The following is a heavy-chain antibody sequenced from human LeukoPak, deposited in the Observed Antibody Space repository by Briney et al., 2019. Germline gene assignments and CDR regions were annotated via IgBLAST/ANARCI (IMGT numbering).Heavy chain of an antibody. CDR3: ARDLRTMSDYDILTGYLPNGKGAFDI. CDR2: INSDGSST. Sequence: GGSLRLSCAASGFTFSSYWMHWVRQAPGKGLVWVSRINSDGSSTSYADSVKGRFTISRDNAKNTLYLQMNSLRAEDTAVYYCARDLRTMSDYDILTGYLPNGKGAFDIWGQGTMVTVSS. D-gene: IGHD3-9*01. V-gene: IGHV3-74*01. CDR1: GFTFSSYW. J-gene: IGHJ3*02.